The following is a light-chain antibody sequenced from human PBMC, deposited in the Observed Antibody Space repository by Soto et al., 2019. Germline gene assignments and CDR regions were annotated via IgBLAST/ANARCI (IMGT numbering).Light chain of an antibody. CDR2: KAS. Sequence: DIQMTQSPSTLSASVGDRVTITCRASQSISSWLAWYHQKPGKAPKLLIYKASSLESGVPSRFSGSGSGTEFTLTISSLQPDDFATYYCQQYNSYPTFGQGTKVDIK. J-gene: IGKJ1*01. V-gene: IGKV1-5*03. CDR1: QSISSW. CDR3: QQYNSYPT.